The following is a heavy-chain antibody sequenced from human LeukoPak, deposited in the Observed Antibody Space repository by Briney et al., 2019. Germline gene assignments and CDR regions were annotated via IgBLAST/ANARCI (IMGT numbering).Heavy chain of an antibody. J-gene: IGHJ4*02. CDR2: IYGGGST. D-gene: IGHD5-18*01. CDR1: GFTVSSNY. Sequence: GGSLRLSCAASGFTVSSNYMSWVRQAPGKGLEWVSVIYGGGSTYYADSVKGRFTISRDNSKNTLYLQMNSLGAEDTAVYYCARVEGGYSYGYLDYWGQGTLVTVSS. V-gene: IGHV3-53*01. CDR3: ARVEGGYSYGYLDY.